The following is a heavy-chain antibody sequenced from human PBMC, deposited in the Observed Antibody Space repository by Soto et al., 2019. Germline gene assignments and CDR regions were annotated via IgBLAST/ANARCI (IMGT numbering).Heavy chain of an antibody. Sequence: GRSLRRSCAASAFTFSSYAMSCDRQAPREWLEWDSATSGSGGSTYYADSVKGRFTISRDNSKNTLYLQMNGLRAEDTAVYYCAKDANKGPPTPNNGGQGTLVTVSS. D-gene: IGHD1-1*01. J-gene: IGHJ4*02. CDR3: AKDANKGPPTPNN. CDR1: AFTFSSYA. CDR2: TSGSGGST. V-gene: IGHV3-23*01.